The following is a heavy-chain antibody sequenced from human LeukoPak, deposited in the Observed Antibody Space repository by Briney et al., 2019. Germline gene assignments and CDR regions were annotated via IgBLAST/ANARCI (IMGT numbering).Heavy chain of an antibody. CDR1: GSTLSSFA. V-gene: IGHV3-23*01. D-gene: IGHD3-10*01. CDR2: IRGSGGST. Sequence: GSLRLSWAASGSTLSSFAMRWVRPAPGKGPEWVPGIRGSGGSTYYAGSVKGRFTISRDNSKNTLYLQMNSLRAEDTAVYYCARGLQTSWFGELDNDYWGQGTLVTVSS. CDR3: ARGLQTSWFGELDNDY. J-gene: IGHJ4*02.